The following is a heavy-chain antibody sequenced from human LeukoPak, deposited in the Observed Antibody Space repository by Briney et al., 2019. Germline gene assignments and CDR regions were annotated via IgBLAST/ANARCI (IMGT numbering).Heavy chain of an antibody. D-gene: IGHD5-24*01. Sequence: SETLSLTCAVYIDSFTNYYWNWIRQTPGKGLEWIGEVNDSGGTNINPSLRSRVAISVDTSKNQLSLKLSSVTAADTAVYYCAKSFSETERATITAHWGQGTLVTVSS. CDR1: IDSFTNYY. V-gene: IGHV4-34*01. CDR2: VNDSGGT. J-gene: IGHJ4*02. CDR3: AKSFSETERATITAH.